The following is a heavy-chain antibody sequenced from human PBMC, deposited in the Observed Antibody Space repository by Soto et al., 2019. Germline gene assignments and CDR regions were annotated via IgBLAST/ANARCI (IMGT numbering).Heavy chain of an antibody. D-gene: IGHD3-16*01. J-gene: IGHJ5*02. CDR2: MYYNGNI. Sequence: PSETLALTCDVSGGSMRNYYWTGVRQSPEKGLEWIGYMYYNGNINYNPSLKSLVTISIDTSKNQFSLTLKSVTAADTAVYYRASGGTWFDPWAQAVLVTLSS. CDR3: ASGGTWFDP. CDR1: GGSMRNYY. V-gene: IGHV4-59*01.